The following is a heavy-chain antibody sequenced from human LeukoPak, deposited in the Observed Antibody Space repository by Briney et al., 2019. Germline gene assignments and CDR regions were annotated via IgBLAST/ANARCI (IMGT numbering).Heavy chain of an antibody. CDR1: GFTFTTYW. Sequence: PGGSLRLSCEASGFTFTTYWLGWVRQPPGKGLEWVANIKQDGTEKYYVDSVKGRFTISRDNAKNSLYLQMNTLRVEDTAVYYCARDFMYSISCAGCWGQGTLVTVSS. CDR3: ARDFMYSISCAGC. V-gene: IGHV3-7*01. J-gene: IGHJ4*02. D-gene: IGHD6-13*01. CDR2: IKQDGTEK.